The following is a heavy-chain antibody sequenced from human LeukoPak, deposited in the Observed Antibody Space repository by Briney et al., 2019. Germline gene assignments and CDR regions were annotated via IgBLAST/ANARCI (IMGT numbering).Heavy chain of an antibody. Sequence: ASVKVSCKASGGTFSSYTISWVRQAPGQGLEWMGRIIPILGIANYAQKFQGRVTITADKSTSTAYMELSSLRSEDTAVYYCARGYRSGHYSFDYWGQGTLVTVSS. CDR1: GGTFSSYT. CDR2: IIPILGIA. J-gene: IGHJ4*02. CDR3: ARGYRSGHYSFDY. D-gene: IGHD6-19*01. V-gene: IGHV1-69*02.